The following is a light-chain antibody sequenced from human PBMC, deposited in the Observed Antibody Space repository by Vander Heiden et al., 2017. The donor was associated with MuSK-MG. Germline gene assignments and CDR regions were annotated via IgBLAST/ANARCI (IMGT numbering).Light chain of an antibody. CDR2: AAS. CDR3: QQANSFPPKLT. Sequence: DIQLTQSPSSVSASVGDRVTITCRASQSISSWLAWYQQKPGKAPKLLIYAASSLQSGVPSRFSGSGSGTDFTLTISSLQPEDFATYYCQQANSFPPKLTFGGGTKVEIK. V-gene: IGKV1D-12*01. J-gene: IGKJ4*01. CDR1: QSISSW.